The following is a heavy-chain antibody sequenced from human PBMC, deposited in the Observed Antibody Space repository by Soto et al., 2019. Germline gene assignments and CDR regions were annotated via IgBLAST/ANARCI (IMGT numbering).Heavy chain of an antibody. Sequence: GASVKVSCKASGGTFSSYAISRVRQAPGQGLEWMGGIIPIFGTANYAQKFQGRVTITADESTSTAYMELSSLRSEDTAVYYCARHYYYDSSGYYPNSAFDIWGQGTMVTVSS. CDR2: IIPIFGTA. CDR3: ARHYYYDSSGYYPNSAFDI. D-gene: IGHD3-22*01. J-gene: IGHJ3*02. CDR1: GGTFSSYA. V-gene: IGHV1-69*13.